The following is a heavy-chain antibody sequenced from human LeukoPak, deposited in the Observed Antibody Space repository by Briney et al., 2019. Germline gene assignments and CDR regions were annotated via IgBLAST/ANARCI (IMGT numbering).Heavy chain of an antibody. J-gene: IGHJ1*01. Sequence: GGSLRLSCAASGFTFSSYAMSWVRQAPGKGLEWVSAISGSGGSTYYADSVKGRFTISRDNSKNTLYLQMNSLRAEDTAVYYCAKDLGTGTTFGVEYFQHWGQGTLVTVSS. D-gene: IGHD1-1*01. V-gene: IGHV3-23*01. CDR3: AKDLGTGTTFGVEYFQH. CDR1: GFTFSSYA. CDR2: ISGSGGST.